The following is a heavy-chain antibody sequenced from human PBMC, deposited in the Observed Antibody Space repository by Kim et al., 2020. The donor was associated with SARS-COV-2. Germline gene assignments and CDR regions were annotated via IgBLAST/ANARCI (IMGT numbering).Heavy chain of an antibody. CDR1: GFTFNTYG. CDR3: AKSFSGSYFGYDY. D-gene: IGHD1-26*01. J-gene: IGHJ4*02. CDR2: ISYDGSNK. V-gene: IGHV3-30*18. Sequence: GGSLRLSCAASGFTFNTYGMHWVRQAPGKGLEWVAVISYDGSNKYYADSVKGRFTISRDNSQNTLYLQMNSLRIEDTAVYYCAKSFSGSYFGYDYCGQGTLVTVSS.